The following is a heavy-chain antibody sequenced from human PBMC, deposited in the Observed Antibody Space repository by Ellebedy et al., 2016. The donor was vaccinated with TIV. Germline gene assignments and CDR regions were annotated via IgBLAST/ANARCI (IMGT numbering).Heavy chain of an antibody. CDR1: GYRFTNNY. CDR3: ARVGRGHYYGSGSYYNLGY. Sequence: ASVKVSCKASGYRFTNNYIHWVRQAPGQGLEWMGWINPNSGGTNYAQKFQGRVTMTRDTSLRPAYMELSRLRSDDRAVYYFARVGRGHYYGSGSYYNLGYWGQGTLVTVSS. CDR2: INPNSGGT. D-gene: IGHD3-10*01. V-gene: IGHV1-2*02. J-gene: IGHJ4*02.